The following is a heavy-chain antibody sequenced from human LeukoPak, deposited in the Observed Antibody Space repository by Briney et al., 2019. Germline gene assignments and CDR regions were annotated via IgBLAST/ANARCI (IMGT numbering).Heavy chain of an antibody. D-gene: IGHD3-10*01. CDR1: GGSISSYY. CDR3: ARPYGSGSYYVD. J-gene: IGHJ4*02. V-gene: IGHV4-59*01. Sequence: ETLSLTCTVSGGSISSYYWSWIRQPPGKGLEWIGYIYYSGSTNYNPSLKSRVTISVDTSKNQFSLKLTSVTAADTAVYYCARPYGSGSYYVDWGQGTLVTVSS. CDR2: IYYSGST.